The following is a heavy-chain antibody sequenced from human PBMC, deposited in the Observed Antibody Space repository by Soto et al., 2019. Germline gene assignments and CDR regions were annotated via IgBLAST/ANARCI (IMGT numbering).Heavy chain of an antibody. J-gene: IGHJ6*02. V-gene: IGHV5-51*01. CDR1: GYSFTSYW. D-gene: IGHD1-26*01. Sequence: LGESLKISCKGSGYSFTSYWIGWVRQVPGKGLEWMGIIYPGDSDTRYSPSFQGQVTISADKSISTAYLQWSSLKASDTAMYYCARFRVVGATTGGMDVWGQGTTVTVSS. CDR3: ARFRVVGATTGGMDV. CDR2: IYPGDSDT.